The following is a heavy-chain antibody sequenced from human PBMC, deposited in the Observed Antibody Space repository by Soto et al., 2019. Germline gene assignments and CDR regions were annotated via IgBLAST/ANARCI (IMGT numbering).Heavy chain of an antibody. V-gene: IGHV3-33*01. CDR2: IWYDGSNK. J-gene: IGHJ4*02. CDR1: GFPFSNYG. Sequence: PGGSLRLSCASSGFPFSNYGMHWVRQAPGKGLEWVAVIWYDGSNKYYADSVKGRFTISRDNSKNTLYLQMNSLRAEDTAVYYCARGIFSFDYWGQGTLVTVSS. D-gene: IGHD3-3*01. CDR3: ARGIFSFDY.